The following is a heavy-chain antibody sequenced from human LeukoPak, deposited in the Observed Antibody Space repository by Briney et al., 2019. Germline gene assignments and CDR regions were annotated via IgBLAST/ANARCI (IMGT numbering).Heavy chain of an antibody. CDR3: AKNSYGDEYYFDY. V-gene: IGHV3-23*01. CDR2: ISGSGGST. Sequence: GGSLRLSCAASGFTFSSCDMSWVRQPPGKGLEWVSAISGSGGSTYYADSVKGRFTFSRDNSKNTLYLQMNSLRAEDTAVYYCAKNSYGDEYYFDYWGQGTLVTVSS. J-gene: IGHJ4*02. CDR1: GFTFSSCD. D-gene: IGHD4-17*01.